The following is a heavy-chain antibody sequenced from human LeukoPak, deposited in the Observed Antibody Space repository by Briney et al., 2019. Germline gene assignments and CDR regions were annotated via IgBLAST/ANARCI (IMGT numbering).Heavy chain of an antibody. Sequence: GGSLRLSCAASGFTFSSYGMHWVRQAPGKGLEWVAVIWYDGSNKYYADSVKGRFTISRDNSKNTLYLQMNSLRAEDTAVYYCAKSVDSSGYYRYYYCGMDVWGQGTTVTVSS. CDR3: AKSVDSSGYYRYYYCGMDV. D-gene: IGHD3-22*01. V-gene: IGHV3-30*02. CDR1: GFTFSSYG. J-gene: IGHJ6*02. CDR2: IWYDGSNK.